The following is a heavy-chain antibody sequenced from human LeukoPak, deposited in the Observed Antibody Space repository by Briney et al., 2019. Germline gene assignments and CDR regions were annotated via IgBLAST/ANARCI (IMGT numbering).Heavy chain of an antibody. CDR1: GGSISSSSYY. J-gene: IGHJ4*02. CDR2: IYYSGST. D-gene: IGHD5-12*01. V-gene: IGHV4-39*01. Sequence: SETLSLTCTVSGGSISSSSYYWGWIRQPPGKGLEWIGSIYYSGSTYYNPSLKSRVTISVDTSKNQFSLKLSSVTAADTAVYYCATARSGYDFYYFDYWGQGTLVTVSS. CDR3: ATARSGYDFYYFDY.